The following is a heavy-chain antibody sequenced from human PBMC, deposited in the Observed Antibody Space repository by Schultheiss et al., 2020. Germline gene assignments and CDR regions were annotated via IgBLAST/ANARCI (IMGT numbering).Heavy chain of an antibody. CDR3: SGDSGYSETWEDLDAFDV. J-gene: IGHJ3*01. CDR2: IYHSGST. Sequence: SETLSLTCTVSGGSMSSHYWSWIWQPPGKGLEWICYIYHSGSTYYNPSLQGRITISVDTSKNQYSLKLNSVTAADTAVYCCSGDSGYSETWEDLDAFDVWGHGTLVTVSS. CDR1: GGSMSSHY. D-gene: IGHD1-26*01. V-gene: IGHV4-59*11.